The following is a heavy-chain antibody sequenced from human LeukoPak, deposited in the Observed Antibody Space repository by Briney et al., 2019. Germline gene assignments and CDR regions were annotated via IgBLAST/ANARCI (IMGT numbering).Heavy chain of an antibody. CDR2: INPNSGVT. Sequence: ASVTVSCKASVYTFIYYFIHWMRQTPGQGLEWLGWINPNSGVTRYAQKFQDRVTMTRDTAAYMELSSLTSDDTAVYYCARAVSGTLGGAFDIWGQGTAVTVSS. V-gene: IGHV1-2*02. D-gene: IGHD1-7*01. J-gene: IGHJ3*02. CDR3: ARAVSGTLGGAFDI. CDR1: VYTFIYYF.